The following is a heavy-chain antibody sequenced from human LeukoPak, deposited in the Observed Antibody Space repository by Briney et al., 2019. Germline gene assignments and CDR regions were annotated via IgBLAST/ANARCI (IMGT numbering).Heavy chain of an antibody. CDR3: AQDFWSFRDY. CDR2: ISGSGGST. D-gene: IGHD3-3*01. CDR1: GFTFSSYA. V-gene: IGHV3-23*01. J-gene: IGHJ4*02. Sequence: GGSLRLSCAASGFTFSSYAMSWVRQAPGKGLEWVSAISGSGGSTYYADSVKGRFTISRDNSKNTVYLQMNSLRPEDTAVYYCAQDFWSFRDYWGQGTLVTVSS.